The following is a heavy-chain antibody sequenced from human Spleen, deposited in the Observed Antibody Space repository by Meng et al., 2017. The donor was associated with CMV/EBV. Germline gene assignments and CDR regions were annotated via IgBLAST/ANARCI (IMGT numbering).Heavy chain of an antibody. V-gene: IGHV1-2*02. CDR1: GYTFTGYY. D-gene: IGHD2-2*01. J-gene: IGHJ6*02. CDR3: ARMAPAAVRGRYHYYGMDV. Sequence: ASVKVSCKASGYTFTGYYMDWVRQAPGQGLEWMGWISPYGGGTNYAQRFQGRVTMTRDTSISTAYMELSRLISDDTAVYYCARMAPAAVRGRYHYYGMDVWGQGTTVTVSS. CDR2: ISPYGGGT.